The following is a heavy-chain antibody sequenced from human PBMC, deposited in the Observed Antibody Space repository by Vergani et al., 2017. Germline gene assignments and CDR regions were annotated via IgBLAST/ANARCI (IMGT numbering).Heavy chain of an antibody. CDR3: ASDGSGVSPFAMDV. D-gene: IGHD2-15*01. CDR1: GYTFTSYD. CDR2: IYPSGGT. V-gene: IGHV1-46*03. Sequence: QVQLVQSGAEVKKPGASVQVSCKASGYTFTSYDMHWVRQAPGQGLEWMGKIYPSGGTKYAQKFQGRVTMTKDTSTSTVDMELSSLRSEDTAMYYCASDGSGVSPFAMDVWGQGTTVTVSS. J-gene: IGHJ6*02.